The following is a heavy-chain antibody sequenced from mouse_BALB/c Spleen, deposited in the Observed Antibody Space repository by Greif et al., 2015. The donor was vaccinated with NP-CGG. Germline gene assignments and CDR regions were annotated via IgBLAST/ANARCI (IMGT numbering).Heavy chain of an antibody. V-gene: IGHV2-9*02. CDR2: IWAGGST. CDR3: ARERSMITYYFDY. CDR1: GFSLTSYG. Sequence: VKLVESGPGLVAPSQSLSITCTVSGFSLTSYGVHWVRQPPGKGLEWLGVIWAGGSTNYNSALMSRLSISKDNSKSQVFLKMNSLQTDDTAMYYCARERSMITYYFDYWGQVTTLTVSS. D-gene: IGHD2-4*01. J-gene: IGHJ2*01.